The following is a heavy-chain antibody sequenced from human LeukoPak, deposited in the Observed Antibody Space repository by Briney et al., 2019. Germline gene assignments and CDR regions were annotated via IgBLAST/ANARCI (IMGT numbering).Heavy chain of an antibody. D-gene: IGHD4-17*01. CDR1: GFTFSSHA. V-gene: IGHV3-23*01. Sequence: GGSLRLSCAASGFTFSSHAMSWVRQAPGKGLERVSSLSGSGGTTYHADSVKGRFSISRDNSKNMLYLQLNSLRAEDTAVYYCAKGGSTSRVTTSRVVFGYYYYLDVWGKGTPVTVSS. CDR2: LSGSGGTT. CDR3: AKGGSTSRVTTSRVVFGYYYYLDV. J-gene: IGHJ6*03.